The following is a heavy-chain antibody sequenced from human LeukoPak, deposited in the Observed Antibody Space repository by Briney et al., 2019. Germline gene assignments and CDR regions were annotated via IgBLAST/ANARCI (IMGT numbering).Heavy chain of an antibody. CDR1: GRTIRSISYY. CDR2: IYYSAGT. Sequence: SDTLTLTCTLSGRTIRSISYYWGWIPQPPGKVRHWFGCIYYSAGTYYTPPLKSRVTISVDTSKNQFSLKLSSVTAADTAVYYCARLLGWARTQNWFDPWGQGTLVTVSS. CDR3: ARLLGWARTQNWFDP. J-gene: IGHJ5*02. D-gene: IGHD6-19*01. V-gene: IGHV4-39*01.